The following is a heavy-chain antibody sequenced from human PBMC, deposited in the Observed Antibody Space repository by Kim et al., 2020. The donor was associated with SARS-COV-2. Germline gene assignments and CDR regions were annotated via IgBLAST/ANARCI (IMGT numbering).Heavy chain of an antibody. CDR3: ARGTLLFGYYYGMDV. CDR1: GGSFSGYY. D-gene: IGHD3-3*01. V-gene: IGHV4-34*01. CDR2: INHSGST. Sequence: SETLSLTCAVYGGSFSGYYWSWIRQPPGKGLEWIGEINHSGSTNYNPSLKSRVTISVDTSKNQFSLKLSSVTAADTAVYYCARGTLLFGYYYGMDVWGQGTTVTVSS. J-gene: IGHJ6*02.